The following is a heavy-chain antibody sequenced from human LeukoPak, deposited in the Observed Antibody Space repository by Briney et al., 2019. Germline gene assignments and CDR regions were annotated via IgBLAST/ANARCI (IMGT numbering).Heavy chain of an antibody. CDR1: GFTFSSYW. Sequence: GGSLRLSCAASGFTFSSYWMRWVRQAQAPGKGLEWVANIKQDGSAKYYVDSVKARFTVSRDNAKNSLYLQMNSLRAEDTAVYYCAMGNAFNFWGQGTLVTVSS. V-gene: IGHV3-7*01. D-gene: IGHD1-26*01. J-gene: IGHJ4*02. CDR2: IKQDGSAK. CDR3: AMGNAFNF.